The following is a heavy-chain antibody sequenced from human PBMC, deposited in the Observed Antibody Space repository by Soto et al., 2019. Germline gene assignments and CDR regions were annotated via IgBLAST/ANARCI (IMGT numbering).Heavy chain of an antibody. J-gene: IGHJ6*02. Sequence: ASVKVSCKASGYTFSTYYMHWVRQAPGQGLEWMAIISPSGGSTTYPQKFQGRVTMTRDTSTGTVYMELSSLRSEDTAVYYCVRSAHQRENYYDLDVWGQGTTVTVS. D-gene: IGHD1-26*01. V-gene: IGHV1-46*01. CDR3: VRSAHQRENYYDLDV. CDR1: GYTFSTYY. CDR2: ISPSGGST.